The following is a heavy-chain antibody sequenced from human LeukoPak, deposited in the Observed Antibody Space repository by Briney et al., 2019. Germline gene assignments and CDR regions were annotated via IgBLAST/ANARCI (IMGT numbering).Heavy chain of an antibody. V-gene: IGHV3-30*02. J-gene: IGHJ6*03. CDR2: IRYDGSNK. CDR1: GFTFSSYG. Sequence: GGSLRLYCAASGFTFSSYGMHWVRQAPGKGLEWVAFIRYDGSNKYYADSVKGRFTISRDNSKNTLYLQMNSLRAEDTAVYYCAKGDLYYYYMDVWGKGTTVTVSS. D-gene: IGHD5-24*01. CDR3: AKGDLYYYYMDV.